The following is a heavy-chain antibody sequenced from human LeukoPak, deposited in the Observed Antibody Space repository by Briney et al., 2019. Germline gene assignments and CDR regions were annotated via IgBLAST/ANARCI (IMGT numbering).Heavy chain of an antibody. V-gene: IGHV3-33*01. CDR1: GFIFSNYG. CDR3: ARDMGRAWYGPPDY. J-gene: IGHJ4*02. Sequence: GGSLRLSCAASGFIFSNYGMHWVRQAPGKRLEWVAVIWNDGSETFHADSVKGQFRIARDNSKNTLYLQMNSLRDEDTAVYFCARDMGRAWYGPPDYWGQGTLVTVSS. CDR2: IWNDGSET. D-gene: IGHD6-13*01.